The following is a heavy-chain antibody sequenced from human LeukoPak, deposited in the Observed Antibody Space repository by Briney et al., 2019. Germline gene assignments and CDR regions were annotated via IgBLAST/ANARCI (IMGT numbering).Heavy chain of an antibody. J-gene: IGHJ4*02. CDR3: ARQEMGYSYNLFDY. CDR1: GGSINSYY. V-gene: IGHV4-59*08. D-gene: IGHD5-18*01. Sequence: SETLSLTCTVSGGSINSYYWSWIRQPPGKGREWIGYIYYSGNTKYNPSLKSRVTILVDTSKNQFSLKLTSFTAADTAVYYCARQEMGYSYNLFDYWGQGTLVTVSS. CDR2: IYYSGNT.